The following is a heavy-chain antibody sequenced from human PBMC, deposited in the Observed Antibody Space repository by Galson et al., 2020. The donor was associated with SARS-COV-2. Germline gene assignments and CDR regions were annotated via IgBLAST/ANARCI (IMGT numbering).Heavy chain of an antibody. CDR3: AREAWNGWGGYSYGSPRPQFYGMDA. CDR2: ISYDGSKI. Sequence: GGSLRLSCAVFGFTFSDYAMHWVRQAPGKGLEWVAVISYDGSKIFYGDSVRGRFTASRDNSQTTLYLQMNSLRADDTAVYYCAREAWNGWGGYSYGSPRPQFYGMDAWGQGTTVTVAS. V-gene: IGHV3-30*04. D-gene: IGHD5-18*01. J-gene: IGHJ6*02. CDR1: GFTFSDYA.